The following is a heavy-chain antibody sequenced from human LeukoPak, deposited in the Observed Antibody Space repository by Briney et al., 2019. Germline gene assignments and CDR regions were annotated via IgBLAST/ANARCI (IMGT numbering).Heavy chain of an antibody. J-gene: IGHJ4*01. D-gene: IGHD3-3*01. CDR1: GGSFSGYY. CDR3: ARGISDDFWSGYDTFDY. CDR2: INHSGST. V-gene: IGHV4-34*01. Sequence: SETLSLTCAVYGGSFSGYYWSWIRQPPGKGLEWIGEINHSGSTNYNPFLKSRVTISVDTSKNQFSLTLNSVTAADTAVYYCARGISDDFWSGYDTFDYWGHGTLVTVSS.